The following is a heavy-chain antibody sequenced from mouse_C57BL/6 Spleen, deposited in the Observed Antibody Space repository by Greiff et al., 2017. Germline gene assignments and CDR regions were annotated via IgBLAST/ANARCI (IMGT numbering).Heavy chain of an antibody. Sequence: QVQLQQSGPELVKPGASVKISCKASGYAFSSSWMNWVKQRPGKGLEWIGRIYPGDGDTNYNGKFKGKATLTADKSSSTAYMQLSSLTSEDSAVXVCATYDYAAYYFDYWGQGTTLTVSS. CDR1: GYAFSSSW. CDR2: IYPGDGDT. V-gene: IGHV1-82*01. D-gene: IGHD2-4*01. CDR3: ATYDYAAYYFDY. J-gene: IGHJ2*01.